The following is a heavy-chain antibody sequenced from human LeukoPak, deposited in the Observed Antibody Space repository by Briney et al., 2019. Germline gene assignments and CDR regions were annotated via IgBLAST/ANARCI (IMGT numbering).Heavy chain of an antibody. J-gene: IGHJ5*02. V-gene: IGHV1-69*06. D-gene: IGHD6-6*01. CDR3: ARDKSEYSSSSGEWVRWFDP. Sequence: ASVKVSCKASGGTFSSYAISWVRQAPGQGLEWMGGIIPIFGTANYAQKFQGRVTITADKSTSTAYMELSSLRSEDTAVYYCARDKSEYSSSSGEWVRWFDPWGQGTLVTVSS. CDR2: IIPIFGTA. CDR1: GGTFSSYA.